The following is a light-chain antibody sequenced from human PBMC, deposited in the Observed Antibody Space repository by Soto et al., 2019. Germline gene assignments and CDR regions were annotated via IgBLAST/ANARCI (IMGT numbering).Light chain of an antibody. CDR1: QDITNY. J-gene: IGKJ5*01. V-gene: IGKV1-33*01. Sequence: DIQMTQSPSSLSASVGDRVTITCQASQDITNYLNWYQQKPGRAPRLLLYDASSLETGVQSRFSGSGSGTDFTLTIRSLQPEDVATYYCKHYDHLPITFGQGTRLEI. CDR3: KHYDHLPIT. CDR2: DAS.